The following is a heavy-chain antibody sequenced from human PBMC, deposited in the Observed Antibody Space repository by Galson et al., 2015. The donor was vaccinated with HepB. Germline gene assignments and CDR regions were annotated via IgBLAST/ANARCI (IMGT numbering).Heavy chain of an antibody. CDR3: ARGSEQWLVPAFDY. CDR2: IYHSGST. J-gene: IGHJ4*02. CDR1: GGSISSSNW. V-gene: IGHV4-4*02. Sequence: ETLSLTCAVSGGSISSSNWWSWVRQPPGKGLEWIGEIYHSGSTNYNPSLKSRVTISVDKSKNQFSLKLSSVTAADTAVYYCARGSEQWLVPAFDYWGQGTLVTVSS. D-gene: IGHD6-19*01.